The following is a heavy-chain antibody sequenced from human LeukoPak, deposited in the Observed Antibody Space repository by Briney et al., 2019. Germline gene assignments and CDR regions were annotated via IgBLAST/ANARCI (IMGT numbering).Heavy chain of an antibody. CDR1: GGSISSGSYY. Sequence: SQTLSLTCTVSGGSISSGSYYWSWIRQPPGKGLEWIGEINHSGSTNYNPSLKSRVTISVDTSKNQFSLKLSSVTAADTAVYYCARRLLIVGATRVDYWGQGTLVTVSS. CDR2: INHSGST. V-gene: IGHV4-39*07. J-gene: IGHJ4*02. CDR3: ARRLLIVGATRVDY. D-gene: IGHD1-26*01.